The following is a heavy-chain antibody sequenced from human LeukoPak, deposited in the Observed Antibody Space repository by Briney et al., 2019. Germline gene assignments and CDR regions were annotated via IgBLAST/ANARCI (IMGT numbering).Heavy chain of an antibody. D-gene: IGHD2-21*02. CDR2: ISWNSGTI. CDR1: GITFEGYA. J-gene: IGHJ2*01. Sequence: PGRSLRLSCAASGITFEGYAMHWVRQAPGKGLEWVSGISWNSGTIGYAESVKGRFTISRDNAKNSLYLQMNSLRPEDTAFYYCAKDYSGGDCYSGWYFDLWGRGTLVTVSS. V-gene: IGHV3-9*01. CDR3: AKDYSGGDCYSGWYFDL.